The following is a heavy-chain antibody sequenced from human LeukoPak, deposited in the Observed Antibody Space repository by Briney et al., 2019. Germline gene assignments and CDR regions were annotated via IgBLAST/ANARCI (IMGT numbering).Heavy chain of an antibody. CDR2: INSGGSTT. D-gene: IGHD5-12*01. Sequence: GGSLRLSCAVSGVTFSRHWMHWVRQAPGKGLVWVSYINSGGSTTRYADSVKGRFTISRDNAKNTLFLQMNSLGAEDTAVYYCASRSRSDSGYDYWGQGTLVTVSS. CDR3: ASRSRSDSGYDY. CDR1: GVTFSRHW. V-gene: IGHV3-74*01. J-gene: IGHJ4*02.